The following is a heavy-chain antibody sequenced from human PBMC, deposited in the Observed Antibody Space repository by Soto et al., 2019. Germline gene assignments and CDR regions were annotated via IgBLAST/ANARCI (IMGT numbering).Heavy chain of an antibody. V-gene: IGHV4-59*01. J-gene: IGHJ5*02. CDR2: IYYSGST. D-gene: IGHD3-9*01. Sequence: SETLSLTCTVSGGSISSYYWSWIRQPPGKGLEWIGYIYYSGSTNYNPSLKSRVTISVDTSKNQFSLKLSSVTAADTAVYYCARDKLGRYGLDPWGQGTLVTVSS. CDR1: GGSISSYY. CDR3: ARDKLGRYGLDP.